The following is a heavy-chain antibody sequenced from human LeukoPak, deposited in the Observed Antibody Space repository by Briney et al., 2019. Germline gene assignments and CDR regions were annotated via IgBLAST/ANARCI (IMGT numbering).Heavy chain of an antibody. Sequence: GGSLRLSCAASGFSFSSYAMDWVRQAPGKGLEWVAVISYDGSNKYYADSVKGRLTISRDNSKNTVYLRMNSLRAEDTAVYYCARDALLYSYDYDYFDYWGQGTLVTVSS. CDR2: ISYDGSNK. CDR3: ARDALLYSYDYDYFDY. J-gene: IGHJ4*02. D-gene: IGHD3-16*01. V-gene: IGHV3-30-3*01. CDR1: GFSFSSYA.